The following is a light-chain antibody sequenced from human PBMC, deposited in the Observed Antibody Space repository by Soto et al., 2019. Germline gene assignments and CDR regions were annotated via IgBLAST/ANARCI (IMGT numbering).Light chain of an antibody. Sequence: VLTQPASVSGSPGQSITISCTGTSSDVGAYYSVSWYQQKPGQAPRLLIYGASTRATGIPARFSGSGSGTEFTLTISSLQSEDFAVYYCQQYNNWPPWTFGQGTKVDIK. CDR2: GAS. J-gene: IGKJ1*01. CDR1: DVGAYY. V-gene: IGKV3-15*01. CDR3: QQYNNWPPWT.